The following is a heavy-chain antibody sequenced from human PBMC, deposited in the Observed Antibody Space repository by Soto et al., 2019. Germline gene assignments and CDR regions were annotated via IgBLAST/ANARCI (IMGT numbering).Heavy chain of an antibody. Sequence: SVKVSCKASGGTLSSFINYPINWVRQAPGQGLEWMGGIVPNVGTVNYAQKLQGRVTITADKSTGTAYMEVSSLRSEDTALYYRARRDTSGFLRYFDNWGQGTLVTVSS. D-gene: IGHD3-3*01. CDR3: ARRDTSGFLRYFDN. CDR1: GGTLSSFINYP. V-gene: IGHV1-69*06. CDR2: IVPNVGTV. J-gene: IGHJ4*02.